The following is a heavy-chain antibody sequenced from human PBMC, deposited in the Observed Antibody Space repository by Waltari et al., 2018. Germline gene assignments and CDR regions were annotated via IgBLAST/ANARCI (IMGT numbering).Heavy chain of an antibody. D-gene: IGHD2-15*01. CDR1: GYTFTSYD. V-gene: IGHV1-8*01. J-gene: IGHJ4*02. Sequence: QVQLVQSGAEVKKPGASVKVSCKASGYTFTSYDINWVRQATGQGLEWMGWMKPNGGNTGYAQKFQCRVTMTRNTSISTAYMELSSLRSEDTAVYYCALGYCSGGSCYSAGYFDYWGQGTLVTVSS. CDR3: ALGYCSGGSCYSAGYFDY. CDR2: MKPNGGNT.